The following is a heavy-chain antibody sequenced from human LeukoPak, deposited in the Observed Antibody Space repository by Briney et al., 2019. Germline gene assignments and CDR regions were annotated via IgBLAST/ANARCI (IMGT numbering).Heavy chain of an antibody. CDR3: ATPYDSRVPGDY. CDR1: GYTLTELS. Sequence: ASVKVSCKVSGYTLTELSTHWVRQAPGKGLEWMGGFDPEDGETIYAQKFQGRVTMTEDTSTDTAYMELSSLRSEDTAVYYCATPYDSRVPGDYWGQGTLVTVSS. V-gene: IGHV1-24*01. CDR2: FDPEDGET. D-gene: IGHD3-22*01. J-gene: IGHJ4*02.